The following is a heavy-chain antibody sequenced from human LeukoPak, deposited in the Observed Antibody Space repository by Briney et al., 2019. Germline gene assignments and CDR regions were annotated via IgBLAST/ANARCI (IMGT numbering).Heavy chain of an antibody. CDR2: IYYSGST. V-gene: IGHV4-59*12. CDR1: GGSISSYY. Sequence: SETLSLTCTVSGGSISSYYWSWIRQPPGKGLEWIGYIYYSGSTNYNPSLKSRVTISVDTSKNQFSLKLSSVTAADTAVYYCARDPDPGDGYPSTGFDYWGQGTLATVSS. CDR3: ARDPDPGDGYPSTGFDY. J-gene: IGHJ4*02. D-gene: IGHD5-24*01.